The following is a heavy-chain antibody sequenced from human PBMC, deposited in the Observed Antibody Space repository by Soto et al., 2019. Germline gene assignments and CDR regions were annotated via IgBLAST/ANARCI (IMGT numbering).Heavy chain of an antibody. CDR2: ISSSGNT. V-gene: IGHV4-31*11. CDR3: ARDVASADSRCGISWFDP. J-gene: IGHJ5*02. CDR1: GVSMTSGNIY. Sequence: QVQLQESGPGLMKPSQTLSLTCAVSGVSMTSGNIYWSWIRQHPGQGLEWIGYISSSGNTYYNPSLESRLTISVDTSVNQFSLRLRSVTVADTAVYYCARDVASADSRCGISWFDPWGPGILVTVSS. D-gene: IGHD3-22*01.